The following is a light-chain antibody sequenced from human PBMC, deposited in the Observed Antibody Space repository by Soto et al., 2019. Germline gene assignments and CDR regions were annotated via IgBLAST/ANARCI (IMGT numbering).Light chain of an antibody. CDR3: QQYGSSPRM. Sequence: EIVLTQSPGTLSLSAGERATLSCRASQSVSNNYLAWYQQKPGQAPRLLIYGASSRATGFPDRFSGSGSGTDFTLTINRLEPEDFAVYYCQQYGSSPRMFGQGTKVEIK. CDR1: QSVSNNY. V-gene: IGKV3-20*01. CDR2: GAS. J-gene: IGKJ1*01.